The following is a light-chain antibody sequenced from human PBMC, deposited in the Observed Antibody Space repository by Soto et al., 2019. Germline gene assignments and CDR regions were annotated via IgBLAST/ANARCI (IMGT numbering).Light chain of an antibody. CDR2: AAS. V-gene: IGKV1-6*01. CDR3: LQHFNFPFT. J-gene: IGKJ2*01. Sequence: AIQMTQSPSSLSASVGDRVTITCRASQDIRNDLGWYQQKPGEAPKLLISAASSLQSGVPSRFSGSGSGSDFTLTITSLQPDDFATYFCLQHFNFPFTFGQGAKL. CDR1: QDIRND.